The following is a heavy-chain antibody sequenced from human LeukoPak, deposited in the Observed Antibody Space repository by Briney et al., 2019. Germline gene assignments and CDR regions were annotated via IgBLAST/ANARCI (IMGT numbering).Heavy chain of an antibody. CDR1: GGSISSSNW. D-gene: IGHD6-13*01. CDR3: ARGLGIAAAGRLFDY. Sequence: SGTLSLTCAVSGGSISSSNWWSWVRQPPGKGLEWIGEIYHGGSTNYNPSLKSRVTISVDKSKNQFSLKLSSVTAADTAVYYCARGLGIAAAGRLFDYWGQGTLVTVSS. CDR2: IYHGGST. V-gene: IGHV4-4*02. J-gene: IGHJ4*02.